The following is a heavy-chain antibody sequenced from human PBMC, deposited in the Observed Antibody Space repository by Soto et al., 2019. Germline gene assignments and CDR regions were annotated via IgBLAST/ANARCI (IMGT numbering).Heavy chain of an antibody. D-gene: IGHD5-12*01. Sequence: SETLSLTCTVSGGSISSGDYYWSWIRQPPGKGLEWIGYIYYSGSTYYNPSLKSRVTISVDTSKNQFSLNLSSVTAADTAMYYCARAAVATIHPGNTWFDPRGQGTLVTVSS. CDR1: GGSISSGDYY. V-gene: IGHV4-30-4*01. CDR2: IYYSGST. J-gene: IGHJ5*02. CDR3: ARAAVATIHPGNTWFDP.